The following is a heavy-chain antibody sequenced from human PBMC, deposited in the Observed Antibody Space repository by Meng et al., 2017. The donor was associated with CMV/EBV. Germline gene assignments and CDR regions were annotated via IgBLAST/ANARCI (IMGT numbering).Heavy chain of an antibody. CDR3: AKDRGSRSAAIINAFDI. J-gene: IGHJ3*02. Sequence: GGSLRLSCAASGFTFSSYSMHWVRQAPGKGLVWVSHIRFDGGETNYADSVKGRFSISRDNAKNTVYLQMNSLRAEDTALYYCAKDRGSRSAAIINAFDIWGQGTMVTVSS. D-gene: IGHD2-2*01. CDR1: GFTFSSYS. CDR2: IRFDGGET. V-gene: IGHV3-74*01.